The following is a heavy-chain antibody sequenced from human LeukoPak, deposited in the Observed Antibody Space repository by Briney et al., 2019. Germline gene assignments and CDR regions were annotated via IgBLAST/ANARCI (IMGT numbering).Heavy chain of an antibody. V-gene: IGHV4-39*07. CDR3: ARGGRGYSSSWYGYYFDY. D-gene: IGHD6-13*01. Sequence: SETLSLTCTVSGGSISSSSYYWGWIRQPPGKGLEWIGSIYYSGSTYYNPSLKSRVTISVDTSKNQFSLKLSSVTAADTAVYYCARGGRGYSSSWYGYYFDYWGQGTLVTVSS. J-gene: IGHJ4*02. CDR2: IYYSGST. CDR1: GGSISSSSYY.